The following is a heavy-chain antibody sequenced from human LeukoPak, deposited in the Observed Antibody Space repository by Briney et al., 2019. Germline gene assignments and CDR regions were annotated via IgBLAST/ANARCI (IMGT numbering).Heavy chain of an antibody. Sequence: ASVKVSCKASGYTFTGYYMHLVRQAPGQGLEWMGWIDPNSGGTNYAQKFQGRVTMTRDTSISTAYMELSRLRSDDTAVYYCARPPYSSSCIQWGLYDYYYYYMAVWGKGTTVTVSS. CDR3: ARPPYSSSCIQWGLYDYYYYYMAV. CDR1: GYTFTGYY. V-gene: IGHV1-2*02. CDR2: IDPNSGGT. D-gene: IGHD6-6*01. J-gene: IGHJ6*03.